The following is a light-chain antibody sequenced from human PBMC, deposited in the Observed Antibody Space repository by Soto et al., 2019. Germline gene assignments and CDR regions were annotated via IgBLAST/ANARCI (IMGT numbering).Light chain of an antibody. J-gene: IGLJ2*01. CDR1: SSNIGSNT. CDR2: SNN. CDR3: AAWDDSLNGHVV. V-gene: IGLV1-44*01. Sequence: QPVLTQPPSASGTPGQRVTISCSGSSSNIGSNTVNWYQQFPGTAPQLLIYSNNQRPSGVPDRFSGSKSGASASLAISGLQSDDEADYYCAAWDDSLNGHVVFGGGTKLTVL.